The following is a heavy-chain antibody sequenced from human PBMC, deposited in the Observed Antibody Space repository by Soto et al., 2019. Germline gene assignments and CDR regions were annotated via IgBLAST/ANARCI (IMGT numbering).Heavy chain of an antibody. CDR3: ARGYSSSWRTLDY. CDR1: GFTFSDYY. D-gene: IGHD6-13*01. V-gene: IGHV3-11*04. J-gene: IGHJ4*02. Sequence: GGSLRLSCAASGFTFSDYYMSWIRQAPGKGLEWVSYISSRRSTIYYADSVKGRFTISRDSSKNSLYLQMNSLRAEDTALYYCARGYSSSWRTLDYWGQGTLVTVSS. CDR2: ISSRRSTI.